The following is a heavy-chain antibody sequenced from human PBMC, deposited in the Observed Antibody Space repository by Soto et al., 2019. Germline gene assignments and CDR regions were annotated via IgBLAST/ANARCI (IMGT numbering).Heavy chain of an antibody. V-gene: IGHV3-30*18. J-gene: IGHJ4*02. CDR3: AKATYRGSYFSDY. CDR2: ISYDGSNE. D-gene: IGHD1-26*01. Sequence: QVQLVESGGGVVQPGRSLRLSCAASGFSFSSYGLHWVRQAPGKGLEWVAAISYDGSNEYYADSVKGRFTISRDNSKNTLYLQMNSLRAEDTAVYYCAKATYRGSYFSDYWGQGTLVTVSS. CDR1: GFSFSSYG.